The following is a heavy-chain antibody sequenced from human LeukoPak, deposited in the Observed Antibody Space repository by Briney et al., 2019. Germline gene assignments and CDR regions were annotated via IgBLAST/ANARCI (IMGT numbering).Heavy chain of an antibody. CDR2: ISSSSSFI. CDR1: GFTFSSHT. J-gene: IGHJ3*02. D-gene: IGHD4-17*01. V-gene: IGHV3-21*01. CDR3: ARLWDYGDFQNAFDI. Sequence: PGGSLRLSCAASGFTFSSHTVTWVRQAPWRGLEWVSSISSSSSFIHYADSVRGRFTISRDNAKKSLYLQMNSLRAEDTAVYYCARLWDYGDFQNAFDIWGQGTTVTVSS.